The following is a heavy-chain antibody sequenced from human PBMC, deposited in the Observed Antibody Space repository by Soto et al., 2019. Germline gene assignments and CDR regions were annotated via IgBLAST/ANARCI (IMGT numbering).Heavy chain of an antibody. D-gene: IGHD6-13*01. CDR2: INRGNGNT. Sequence: QVQLVQSGAEAKKPGASVKVSCKASGYIFTNYAIQWVRQAPGQRLEWMGWINRGNGNTKYSEKFQGRVTITRDTSASAVYMELSSLRSEDTAVYYCARSSTVDTTAAGKHFDYWVQGTLVTVAS. J-gene: IGHJ4*02. CDR1: GYIFTNYA. CDR3: ARSSTVDTTAAGKHFDY. V-gene: IGHV1-3*01.